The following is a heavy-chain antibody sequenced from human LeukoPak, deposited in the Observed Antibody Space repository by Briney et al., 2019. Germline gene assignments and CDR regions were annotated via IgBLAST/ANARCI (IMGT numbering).Heavy chain of an antibody. Sequence: SETLSLTCAVYGGSFSGYYWSWIRQPPGKGLEWIGEINHSGSTNYNPSLKSRVTISVDTSKNQFSLKLSSVTAADTAVYYCARDLSLYSNGGPFDFWGQGALVTVSS. D-gene: IGHD5-18*01. CDR2: INHSGST. J-gene: IGHJ4*02. CDR1: GGSFSGYY. V-gene: IGHV4-34*01. CDR3: ARDLSLYSNGGPFDF.